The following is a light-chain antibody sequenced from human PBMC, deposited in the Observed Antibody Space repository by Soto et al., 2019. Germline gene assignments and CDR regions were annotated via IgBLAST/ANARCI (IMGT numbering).Light chain of an antibody. CDR2: GAS. J-gene: IGKJ2*01. CDR1: QSVSSN. CDR3: QQYDNWLRT. V-gene: IGKV3-15*01. Sequence: EIVMTQSPATLSVSPGERATLSCRASQSVSSNLAWYQQKPGQAPRLLIYGASTRATGIPERFSGIGSGTEFTRTISSLQSDDLAVYYCQQYDNWLRTFGQGTKLEIK.